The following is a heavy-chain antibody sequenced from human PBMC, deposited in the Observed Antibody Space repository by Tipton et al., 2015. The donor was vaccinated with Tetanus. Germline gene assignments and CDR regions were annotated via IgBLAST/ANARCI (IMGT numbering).Heavy chain of an antibody. J-gene: IGHJ3*02. V-gene: IGHV3-7*01. D-gene: IGHD3-22*01. CDR2: IKQDGSEK. CDR3: ARNGNYYDSSGYYGMEAFDI. Sequence: SLRLSCAASGFTFSSYWMSWVRQAPGKGLEWVANIKQDGSEKYYVDSVKGRFTISRDNAKNSLYLQMNSLRAEDTAVYYCARNGNYYDSSGYYGMEAFDIWGLGTMVTVSS. CDR1: GFTFSSYW.